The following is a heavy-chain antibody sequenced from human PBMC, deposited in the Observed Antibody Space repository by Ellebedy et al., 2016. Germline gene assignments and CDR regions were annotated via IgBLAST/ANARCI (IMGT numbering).Heavy chain of an antibody. CDR2: ISRSGDST. D-gene: IGHD4-17*01. Sequence: GGSLRLSXRASGFTFSSYVMSWVRQAPGKGLKWVSGISRSGDSTYYADSVKGRFTISRDNPKNTLYLQMNSLRAEDTAVYYCAKDRDDDGDYVFDSWGQGTLVTVSS. J-gene: IGHJ4*02. CDR3: AKDRDDDGDYVFDS. CDR1: GFTFSSYV. V-gene: IGHV3-23*01.